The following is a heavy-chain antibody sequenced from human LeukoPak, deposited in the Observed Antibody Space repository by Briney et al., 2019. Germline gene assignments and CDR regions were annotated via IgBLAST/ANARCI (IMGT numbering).Heavy chain of an antibody. D-gene: IGHD2-21*02. Sequence: GGSLRLSCAASGFTFDRFTIHWVRQTPGKGLEWVSLINRRGHTFYAGSVKGRFTISRDNSRNSVFLQMNSLRPEDTALYHCAKEVDCPSDCLFFHSWGQGTLVTASS. CDR1: GFTFDRFT. J-gene: IGHJ4*02. CDR3: AKEVDCPSDCLFFHS. CDR2: INRRGHT. V-gene: IGHV3-43*01.